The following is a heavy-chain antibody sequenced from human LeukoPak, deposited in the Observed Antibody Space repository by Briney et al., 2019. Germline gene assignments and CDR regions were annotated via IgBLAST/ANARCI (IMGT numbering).Heavy chain of an antibody. CDR3: ARAGGVRFGNVVRKNNWFDP. CDR1: GGSFSGYY. J-gene: IGHJ5*02. CDR2: INHSGST. Sequence: NPSETLSLTCAVYGGSFSGYYWSWIRQPPGKGLEWIGEINHSGSTNYNPSLKSRVTISVDTSKNQFSLKLSSVTAADTAVYYCARAGGVRFGNVVRKNNWFDPWGQGTLVTVSS. D-gene: IGHD4-23*01. V-gene: IGHV4-34*01.